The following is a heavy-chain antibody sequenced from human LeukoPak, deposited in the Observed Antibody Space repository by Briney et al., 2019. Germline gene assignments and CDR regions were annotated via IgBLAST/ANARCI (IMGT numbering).Heavy chain of an antibody. D-gene: IGHD7-27*01. CDR1: GYRFSTYW. Sequence: GESLKISCKGSGYRFSTYWIGWVRQMPGKGLEWMGIVYPGDSDTTYSPSFQGQVTISADKSISTAYLQWSSLKASDTAMYYCARLTGVCAFDIWGQGTMVTVSS. V-gene: IGHV5-51*01. J-gene: IGHJ3*02. CDR3: ARLTGVCAFDI. CDR2: VYPGDSDT.